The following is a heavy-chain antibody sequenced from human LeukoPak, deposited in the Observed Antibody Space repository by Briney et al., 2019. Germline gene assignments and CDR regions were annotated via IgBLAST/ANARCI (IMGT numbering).Heavy chain of an antibody. CDR2: MLNSGAR. J-gene: IGHJ4*02. V-gene: IGHV3-23*01. Sequence: PGGSLRLSCTGSGFTLGIYAMTWVRQAPGKGLEWVATMLNSGARCDADSVMSRFTMSRDSPQDTLYLQMNNLGVEDTAIYYCARGGGGHRPFDYWGQGVLVTVSA. CDR1: GFTLGIYA. CDR3: ARGGGGHRPFDY. D-gene: IGHD2-15*01.